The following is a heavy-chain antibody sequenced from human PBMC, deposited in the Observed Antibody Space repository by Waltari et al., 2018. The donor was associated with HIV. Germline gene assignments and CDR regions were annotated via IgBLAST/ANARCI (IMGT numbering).Heavy chain of an antibody. V-gene: IGHV4-34*02. CDR1: WGSFSGFY. J-gene: IGHJ6*02. CDR3: ARGPSLRAFRGNLYFNSSLDV. Sequence: QVQLQQWGAGQVKPSETLSLTCLLSWGSFSGFYWTWVRNPPGKGLEWIGEIDQSGASRFNPSLKRRITISMDTSRSHFALKLSPVSPADTAVYYCARGPSLRAFRGNLYFNSSLDVWGQGTTVTVSS. D-gene: IGHD1-1*01. CDR2: IDQSGAS.